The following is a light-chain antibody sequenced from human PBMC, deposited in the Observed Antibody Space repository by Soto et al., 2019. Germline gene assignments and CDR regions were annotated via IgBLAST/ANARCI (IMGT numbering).Light chain of an antibody. CDR1: RSDIGSNF. CDR3: AAWDDSLSGFYV. V-gene: IGLV1-44*01. J-gene: IGLJ1*01. Sequence: QSVLSQPPSASGTPGQTVIISCSGSRSDIGSNFVNWYQHLPGTAPKLLIYNSNQRPSGVPDRFSGSKSGTSASLAISGLQSEDEADYYCAAWDDSLSGFYVFGTGTKVTGL. CDR2: NSN.